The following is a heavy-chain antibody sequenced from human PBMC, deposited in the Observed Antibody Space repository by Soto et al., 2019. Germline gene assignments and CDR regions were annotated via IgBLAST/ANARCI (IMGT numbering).Heavy chain of an antibody. CDR1: GFTVSSNY. V-gene: IGHV3-53*01. CDR2: IYSGGST. D-gene: IGHD3-22*01. CDR3: ARVMGRVISIGYHPYWYFDL. Sequence: GGSLRLSCAASGFTVSSNYMSWVRQAPGKGLEWVSVIYSGGSTYYADSVKGRFTISRDNSKNTLYLQMNSLRAEDTAVYYCARVMGRVISIGYHPYWYFDLWGRGTLVTVSS. J-gene: IGHJ2*01.